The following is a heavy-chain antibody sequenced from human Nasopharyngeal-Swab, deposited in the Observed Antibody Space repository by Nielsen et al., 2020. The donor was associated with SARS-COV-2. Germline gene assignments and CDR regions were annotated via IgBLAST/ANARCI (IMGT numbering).Heavy chain of an antibody. V-gene: IGHV4-34*01. CDR1: GASFSEYY. D-gene: IGHD2-8*01. CDR2: INHSEGT. CDR3: ARPGYCTNGVCYFNGMDV. Sequence: GSLRLSCAVHGASFSEYYWNWIRQAPGKGLEWIGEINHSEGTNYNPSLKSRVSISVDSSKRQFSLKLSSVTAADTAVYYCARPGYCTNGVCYFNGMDVWGQGTTVTVSS. J-gene: IGHJ6*02.